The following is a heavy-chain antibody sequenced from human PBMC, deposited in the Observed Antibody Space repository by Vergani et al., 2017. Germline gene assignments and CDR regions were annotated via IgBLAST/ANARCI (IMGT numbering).Heavy chain of an antibody. J-gene: IGHJ6*02. V-gene: IGHV3-74*03. Sequence: DVHLAESGGGFFQPGGSLRLSCSASGFSFNSYWMHWVRQVPGKGLLWVSRIKSDGSITAYADSVKGRFTISRDNAQNTLYLQMNSLRAEDTGVYYCARDRYYLGSWSYPYFYYYGLDVWGQGTAVTVSS. D-gene: IGHD3-10*01. CDR2: IKSDGSIT. CDR1: GFSFNSYW. CDR3: ARDRYYLGSWSYPYFYYYGLDV.